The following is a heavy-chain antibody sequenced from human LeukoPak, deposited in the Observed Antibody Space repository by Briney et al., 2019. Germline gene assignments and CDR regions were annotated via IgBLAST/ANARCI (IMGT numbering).Heavy chain of an antibody. Sequence: AASVKVSCKASGGTFSSYAISWVRQAPGQGVEWMGGIIPIVGTANYAQTFQGRVTITADESTSTAYMELSSLTSEDTAVYYCARDYPIVVVPAARAGNWFDPWGQGTLVTVSS. V-gene: IGHV1-69*13. J-gene: IGHJ5*02. CDR3: ARDYPIVVVPAARAGNWFDP. D-gene: IGHD2-2*01. CDR2: IIPIVGTA. CDR1: GGTFSSYA.